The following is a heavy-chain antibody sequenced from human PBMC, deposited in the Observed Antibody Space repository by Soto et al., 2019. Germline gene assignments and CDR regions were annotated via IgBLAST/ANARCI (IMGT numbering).Heavy chain of an antibody. J-gene: IGHJ5*02. CDR3: ARVRDCSSTSCYSGWFDP. D-gene: IGHD2-2*02. Sequence: SETLSLTCAFSCGSISSSNWWSWVRQPPGKGLEWIGEIYHSGSTNYNPSLKSRVTTSVDKSKNQFSLKLSSVTAADTAVYYCARVRDCSSTSCYSGWFDPWGQGTLVTVSS. CDR2: IYHSGST. CDR1: CGSISSSNW. V-gene: IGHV4-4*02.